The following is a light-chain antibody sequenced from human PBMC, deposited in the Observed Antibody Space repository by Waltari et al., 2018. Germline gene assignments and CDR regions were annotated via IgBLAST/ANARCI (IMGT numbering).Light chain of an antibody. Sequence: DIQMTQSPSTLSASVGDRVTITCRASQTITNWLAWDQQKPGEAPKLLISKASTLDMGVPSRFSGSGSGTEFTLTISSLQPDDFATYYCQQYDNYPYTFGQGTKLEIK. J-gene: IGKJ2*01. CDR1: QTITNW. V-gene: IGKV1-5*03. CDR3: QQYDNYPYT. CDR2: KAS.